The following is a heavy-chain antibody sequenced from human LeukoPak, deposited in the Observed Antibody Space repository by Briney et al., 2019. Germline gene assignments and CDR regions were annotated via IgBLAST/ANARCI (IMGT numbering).Heavy chain of an antibody. V-gene: IGHV3-48*02. D-gene: IGHD3-22*01. CDR3: AKVDSSGYDY. CDR2: ISSSSSTI. CDR1: GFTFSSYT. J-gene: IGHJ4*02. Sequence: GGSLRLSCAASGFTFSSYTMNWVRQAPGKGLEWVSYISSSSSTISYADSVKGRFTISRDNAKNSLYLQMNSLRDEDTAVYYCAKVDSSGYDYWGQGTLVTVSS.